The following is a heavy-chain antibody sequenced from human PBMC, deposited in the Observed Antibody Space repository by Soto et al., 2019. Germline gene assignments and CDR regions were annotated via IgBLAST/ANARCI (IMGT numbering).Heavy chain of an antibody. D-gene: IGHD3-22*01. Sequence: QVQLVQSGAEVKKPGASVKVSCKASGYTFSNYAFSWVRQAPGQGLEWMGWISAYNGTTNYAQKLQGRVTMTTDSSTSTAYMELRTLTSDDTAVYYCARGQPYYYDSSGYYHGTFFDYWGQGSLVTVSS. CDR2: ISAYNGTT. V-gene: IGHV1-18*01. CDR1: GYTFSNYA. J-gene: IGHJ4*02. CDR3: ARGQPYYYDSSGYYHGTFFDY.